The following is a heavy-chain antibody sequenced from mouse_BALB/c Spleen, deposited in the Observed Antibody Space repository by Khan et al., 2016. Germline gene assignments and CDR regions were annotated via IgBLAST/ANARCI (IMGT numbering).Heavy chain of an antibody. CDR2: IDPSDSET. CDR1: GYTFTSYW. CDR3: ARGKVRRGYYAMDY. V-gene: IGHV1-69*02. Sequence: QVQLQQPGAELVKPGAPVKLSCKASGYTFTSYWMNWVKQRPGRGLEWIGRIDPSDSETHYNQKFKDKATLTVDKSSSTAYIQLTSLTSEASAVYCRARGKVRRGYYAMDYWGQGTSGTVSS. J-gene: IGHJ4*01. D-gene: IGHD2-14*01.